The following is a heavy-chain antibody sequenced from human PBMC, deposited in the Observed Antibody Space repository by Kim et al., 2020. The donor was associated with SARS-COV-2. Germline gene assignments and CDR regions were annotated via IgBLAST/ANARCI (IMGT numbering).Heavy chain of an antibody. D-gene: IGHD6-13*01. CDR1: GYSFTSYW. CDR2: IYPGDSDT. V-gene: IGHV5-51*01. J-gene: IGHJ3*02. CDR3: ARLSSSSWSTAGDAFDI. Sequence: GESLKISCKGSGYSFTSYWIGWVRQMPGKGLEWMGIIYPGDSDTRYSPSFQGQVTISADKSISTAYLQWSSLKASDTAMYYCARLSSSSWSTAGDAFDIWGQGTMVTVSS.